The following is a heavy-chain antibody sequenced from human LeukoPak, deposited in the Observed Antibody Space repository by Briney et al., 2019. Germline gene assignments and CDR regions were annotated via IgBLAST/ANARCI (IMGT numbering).Heavy chain of an antibody. J-gene: IGHJ4*02. CDR3: AKDFGGVLLWFGESEGFDY. Sequence: GGSLRLSCAASGFTFSSYGMHWVRQAPGKGLEWVAFIRYDGSNKYYADSVKGRFTISRDNSKNTLYLQMNSLRAEDTAVYYCAKDFGGVLLWFGESEGFDYWGQGTLVTVSS. CDR1: GFTFSSYG. D-gene: IGHD3-10*01. CDR2: IRYDGSNK. V-gene: IGHV3-30*02.